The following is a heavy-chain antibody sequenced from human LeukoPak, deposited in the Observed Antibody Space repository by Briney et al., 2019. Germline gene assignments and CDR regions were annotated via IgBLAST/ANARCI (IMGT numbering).Heavy chain of an antibody. CDR3: ASAPRYSSSWPNNWFDP. D-gene: IGHD6-13*01. CDR2: IIPIFGTA. V-gene: IGHV1-69*13. Sequence: ASVKVSCKASDYTFTSYGISWVRQAPGQGLEWMGGIIPIFGTANYAQKFQGRVTITADESTSTAYMELSSLRSEDTAVYFCASAPRYSSSWPNNWFDPWGQGTLVTVSS. J-gene: IGHJ5*02. CDR1: DYTFTSYG.